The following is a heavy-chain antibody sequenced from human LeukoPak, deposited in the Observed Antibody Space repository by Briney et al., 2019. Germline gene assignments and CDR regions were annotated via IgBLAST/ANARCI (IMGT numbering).Heavy chain of an antibody. D-gene: IGHD3-16*02. Sequence: GRPLRLSCAASGFTFSSYGMHWVRQAPGKGLEWVAVISYDGSNKYYADSVKGRFTISRDNSKNTLYLQMNSLRAEDTAVYYCAKGSDDYVWGSYRVPGYWGQGTLVTVSS. J-gene: IGHJ4*02. V-gene: IGHV3-30*18. CDR2: ISYDGSNK. CDR1: GFTFSSYG. CDR3: AKGSDDYVWGSYRVPGY.